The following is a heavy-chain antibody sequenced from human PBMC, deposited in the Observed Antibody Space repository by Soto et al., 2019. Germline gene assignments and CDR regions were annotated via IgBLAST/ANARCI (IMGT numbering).Heavy chain of an antibody. V-gene: IGHV3-30*18. J-gene: IGHJ6*02. Sequence: GGSLRLSCAASGFTFSSYGMHWVRQAPGKGLEWVAVISYDGSNKYYADSVKGRFTISRDNSKNTLYLQMNSLRAEDTAVYYCAKDQEGAAAADYYYGMDVWGQGTTVTVSS. CDR2: ISYDGSNK. D-gene: IGHD6-13*01. CDR1: GFTFSSYG. CDR3: AKDQEGAAAADYYYGMDV.